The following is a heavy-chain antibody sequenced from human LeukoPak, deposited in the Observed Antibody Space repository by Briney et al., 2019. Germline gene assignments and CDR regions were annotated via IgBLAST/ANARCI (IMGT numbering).Heavy chain of an antibody. CDR2: VLPGGVT. Sequence: GGSLRLSCAVSGFSVRANHMAWVRQGPGKGLGWVSVVLPGGVTHYTDSLKDRFTISTDNSNNILYLQLDSLRAEDTALYYCVRERDYDTYFDYWGRGTLVTVSS. D-gene: IGHD3-22*01. CDR1: GFSVRANH. V-gene: IGHV3-53*01. CDR3: VRERDYDTYFDY. J-gene: IGHJ4*02.